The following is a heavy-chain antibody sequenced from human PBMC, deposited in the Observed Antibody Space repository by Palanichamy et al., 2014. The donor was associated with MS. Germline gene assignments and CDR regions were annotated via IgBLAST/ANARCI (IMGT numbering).Heavy chain of an antibody. CDR1: GFTFSSYW. D-gene: IGHD1-1*01. Sequence: EVQLVESGGGLVQPGGSLRLSCATSGFTFSSYWMHWVRQAPGKGPVWVSRINIDESSTNYADSVKGRFTISRDHAKNTLCLQMNSLRAEDTAVYYCAREISRGTNDRYFDYWGQGTLVTVSS. CDR3: AREISRGTNDRYFDY. J-gene: IGHJ4*02. CDR2: INIDESST. V-gene: IGHV3-74*01.